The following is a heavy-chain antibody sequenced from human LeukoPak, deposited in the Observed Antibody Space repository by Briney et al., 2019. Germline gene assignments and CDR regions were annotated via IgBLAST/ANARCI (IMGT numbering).Heavy chain of an antibody. CDR3: AKVTAVASTGALDY. J-gene: IGHJ4*02. CDR1: GFTFSSYW. V-gene: IGHV3-74*01. CDR2: INSDGSST. Sequence: GGSLRLSCAASGFTFSSYWMHWVRQAPGKGLVWVSRINSDGSSTTYADSVKDRFTISRDNAKNTLYLQMNSLRADDPAVYYCAKVTAVASTGALDYWGQGTLVTVSS. D-gene: IGHD6-19*01.